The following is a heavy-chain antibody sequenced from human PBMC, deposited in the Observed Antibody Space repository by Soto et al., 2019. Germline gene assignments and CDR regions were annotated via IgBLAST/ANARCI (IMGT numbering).Heavy chain of an antibody. Sequence: QITLKESGPTLVNPTQTLTLTCTFSGFSLSTSGVGVGWIRQPPGKALEWLALIYWNDDKRYSPSLKSRLTITKDPSKNQVVLTMTNMDPVDTATYYCAHSRITMIVVTTDWYFDLWGRGTLVTVSS. D-gene: IGHD3-22*01. CDR3: AHSRITMIVVTTDWYFDL. J-gene: IGHJ2*01. CDR2: IYWNDDK. V-gene: IGHV2-5*01. CDR1: GFSLSTSGVG.